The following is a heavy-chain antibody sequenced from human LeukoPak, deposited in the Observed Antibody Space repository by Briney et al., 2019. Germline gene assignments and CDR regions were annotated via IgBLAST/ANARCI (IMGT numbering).Heavy chain of an antibody. CDR2: IKQDGSEK. CDR1: GFIFSTYW. Sequence: GGSLRLSCAASGFIFSTYWMIWVRQAPGKGLEWVASIKQDGSEKYYVDSVKGRFTISRDNARNSMSLQMNSLRAEDTAIYYCTRRASNYDFWSGYNVWGKGTTVTVSS. J-gene: IGHJ6*04. D-gene: IGHD3-3*01. V-gene: IGHV3-7*01. CDR3: TRRASNYDFWSGYNV.